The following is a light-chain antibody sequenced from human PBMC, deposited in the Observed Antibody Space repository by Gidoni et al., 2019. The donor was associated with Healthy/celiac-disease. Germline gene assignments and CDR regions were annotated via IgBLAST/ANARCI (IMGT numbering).Light chain of an antibody. CDR3: QQSYSTPQT. J-gene: IGKJ3*01. CDR2: AAS. CDR1: QSISSY. Sequence: DIQMTQSPSSLSASGGDRVTITCRASQSISSYLNWYQQKPGKAPKLLIYAASSLQSGVPSRFSGSGSGTDFTLTISSLQPEDFATYYCQQSYSTPQTVGPGTKVDIK. V-gene: IGKV1-39*01.